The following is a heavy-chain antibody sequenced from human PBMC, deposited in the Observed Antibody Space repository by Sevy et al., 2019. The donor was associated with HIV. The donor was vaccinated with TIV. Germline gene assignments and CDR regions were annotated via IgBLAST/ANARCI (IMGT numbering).Heavy chain of an antibody. Sequence: SETLSLICTVSGGSISTSSYYWAWIRQPPGKGLEWIGSIYYSGSTYYNPSLKSRVTISVDRSKNQFSLNLRSVTAAETAAYYCARPDSYSYYGMDVWGQGTTVTVSS. CDR1: GGSISTSSYY. CDR2: IYYSGST. J-gene: IGHJ6*02. V-gene: IGHV4-39*01. D-gene: IGHD3-22*01. CDR3: ARPDSYSYYGMDV.